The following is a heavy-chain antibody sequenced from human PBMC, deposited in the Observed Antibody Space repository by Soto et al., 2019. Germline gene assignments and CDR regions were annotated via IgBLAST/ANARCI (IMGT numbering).Heavy chain of an antibody. V-gene: IGHV1-3*01. D-gene: IGHD2-21*02. J-gene: IGHJ6*02. CDR2: INAGNGNT. Sequence: ASVKVSCKASGYTFTSYAMHWVRQAPGQRLEWMGWINAGNGNTKYSQKFQGRVTITRDTSASTAYMELSSLRSEDTAVYYCARDPIVVVTAIYYYGMDVRGQGTTVTVSS. CDR3: ARDPIVVVTAIYYYGMDV. CDR1: GYTFTSYA.